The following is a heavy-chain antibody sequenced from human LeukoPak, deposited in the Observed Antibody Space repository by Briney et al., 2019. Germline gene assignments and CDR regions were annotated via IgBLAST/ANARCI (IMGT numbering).Heavy chain of an antibody. CDR1: GGSISSSDW. Sequence: SGTLSLTCAVSGGSISSSDWWSWVRQPPGKGLEWIGEIYHSGSTNYNPSLKSRVTISVDTSKNQFSLKLSSVTAADTAVYYCARPYYYGSGFDPWGQGTLVTVSS. J-gene: IGHJ5*02. V-gene: IGHV4-4*02. CDR2: IYHSGST. D-gene: IGHD3-10*01. CDR3: ARPYYYGSGFDP.